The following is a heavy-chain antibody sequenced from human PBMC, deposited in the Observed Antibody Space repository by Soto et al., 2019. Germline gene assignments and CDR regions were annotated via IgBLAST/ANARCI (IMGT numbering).Heavy chain of an antibody. Sequence: QVQLVQSGAEVKKPGSSVKVSCKASGGTFSSYAISWVRQAPGQGLEWMGGIITIFGTANYAQKFQGRVTITADETTSTAYMELSNLSSQDTVLYYCASEWDNAFDSWGQGTMVTGSS. D-gene: IGHD1-26*01. J-gene: IGHJ3*02. CDR3: ASEWDNAFDS. CDR2: IITIFGTA. V-gene: IGHV1-69*12. CDR1: GGTFSSYA.